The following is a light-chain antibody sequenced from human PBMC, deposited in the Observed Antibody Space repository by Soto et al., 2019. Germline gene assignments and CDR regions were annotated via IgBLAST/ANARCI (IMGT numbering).Light chain of an antibody. J-gene: IGLJ1*01. Sequence: QSVLTQPASVSGSPGQSITISCTGTSSDIGSYNYVSWFQQHPDKAPKLMSYDATNRPSGVSNRFSGSKSGSAASLTISGLQAEDGAYYFCLSVTTSHTHICGTGTKVTVL. CDR1: SSDIGSYNY. CDR3: LSVTTSHTHI. V-gene: IGLV2-14*03. CDR2: DAT.